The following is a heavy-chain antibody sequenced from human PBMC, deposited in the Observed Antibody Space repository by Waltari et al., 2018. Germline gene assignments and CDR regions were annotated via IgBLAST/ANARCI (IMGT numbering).Heavy chain of an antibody. D-gene: IGHD3-22*01. CDR1: GFTFSSYG. V-gene: IGHV3-30*02. Sequence: QVQLVESGGGVVQPGGSLRLSCAASGFTFSSYGMHWVRQAPGKGLEWVAFIRYDGSNKYYADSVKGRFTISRDNSKNTLYLQMNSLRAEDTAVYYCAKDLYDSSGYYSRDAFDIWGQGTMVTVSS. CDR3: AKDLYDSSGYYSRDAFDI. J-gene: IGHJ3*02. CDR2: IRYDGSNK.